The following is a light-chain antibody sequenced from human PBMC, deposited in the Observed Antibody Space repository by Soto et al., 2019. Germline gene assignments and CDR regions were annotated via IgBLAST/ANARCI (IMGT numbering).Light chain of an antibody. CDR2: GAS. J-gene: IGKJ1*01. Sequence: DIVLTQSPGTLSLSPGERATLSCRASQSVSSTYLAWYQQKPGQAPRLLIYGASSRATGIPDRFSGSGSGTDFTLTISRLEPEDFAVYYCHQYGSSPLTFGQGTKVDIK. V-gene: IGKV3-20*01. CDR3: HQYGSSPLT. CDR1: QSVSSTY.